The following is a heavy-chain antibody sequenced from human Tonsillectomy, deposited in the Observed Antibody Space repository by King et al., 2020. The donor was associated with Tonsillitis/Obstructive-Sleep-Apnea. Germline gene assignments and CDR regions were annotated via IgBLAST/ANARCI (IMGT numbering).Heavy chain of an antibody. CDR3: ARDPGSTSRNYYYGMDV. CDR2: ISYDGSNK. Sequence: VQLVESGGGVVQPGRSLRLSCAASGFTFSSYAMHWVRQAPGKGLEWVAVISYDGSNKYYADSVKGRFTISRDNSKNTLYLQMNSLRAEDTAVYYCARDPGSTSRNYYYGMDVWGQGTTVTVSS. J-gene: IGHJ6*02. D-gene: IGHD2-2*01. V-gene: IGHV3-30*04. CDR1: GFTFSSYA.